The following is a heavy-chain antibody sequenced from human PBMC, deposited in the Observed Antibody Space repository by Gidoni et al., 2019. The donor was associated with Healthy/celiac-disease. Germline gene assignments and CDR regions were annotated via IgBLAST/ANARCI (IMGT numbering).Heavy chain of an antibody. Sequence: EVQLVESGGGLVQPGGSLRLSCAASGFTFSSDSMNWGRQAPGKGLEWVSYISSSSSTIYYADSVTGRFTISRHNAKTSLYLQMTTLRDGDTAVYYCATNYLYTWNDRLSYYYYYGIDVWGQGTTVTVSS. CDR2: ISSSSSTI. V-gene: IGHV3-48*02. J-gene: IGHJ6*02. CDR3: ATNYLYTWNDRLSYYYYYGIDV. D-gene: IGHD1-1*01. CDR1: GFTFSSDS.